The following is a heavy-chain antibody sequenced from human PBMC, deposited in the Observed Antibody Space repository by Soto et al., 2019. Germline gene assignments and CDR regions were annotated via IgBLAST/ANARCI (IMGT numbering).Heavy chain of an antibody. CDR2: IIPIFGTA. V-gene: IGHV1-69*01. CDR1: EGSISRYA. J-gene: IGHJ5*02. D-gene: IGHD2-2*01. Sequence: QTGEGSISRYALNRVRQAPGQGLEWMGGIIPIFGTANYAQKFQGRVTITADESTSTAYMELSSLRSEDTAVYYCVVPAATGWFDPWGQGTLVTGFS. CDR3: VVPAATGWFDP.